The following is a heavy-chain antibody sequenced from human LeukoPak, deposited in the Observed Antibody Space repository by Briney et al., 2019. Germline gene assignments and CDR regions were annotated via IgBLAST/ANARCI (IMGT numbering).Heavy chain of an antibody. Sequence: PGGSLRLSCAASGFTFSSYSIHWIRQAPGKGLEWVSYISSYSGFIYYADSVKGRFTISRDNAKNSLYLQMNSLRAEDTAVYYCARGGAQLPPNWFDPLGPGNPGHRLL. J-gene: IGHJ5*02. CDR3: ARGGAQLPPNWFDP. CDR2: ISSYSGFI. CDR1: GFTFSSYS. V-gene: IGHV3-21*01. D-gene: IGHD2-2*01.